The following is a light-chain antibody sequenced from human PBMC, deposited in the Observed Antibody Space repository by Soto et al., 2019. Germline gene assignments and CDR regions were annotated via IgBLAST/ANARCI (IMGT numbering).Light chain of an antibody. V-gene: IGKV1-9*01. Sequence: DIQLTQSPSILSASVGDRVTITCRASQGISSYLAWYQQKPGEAPKPLIYGASTLQSGVPSRFSGSGSGTEFTLTISSLQPEDVATYFCQQFTSYPWTFGQGNKVDI. CDR2: GAS. CDR1: QGISSY. J-gene: IGKJ1*01. CDR3: QQFTSYPWT.